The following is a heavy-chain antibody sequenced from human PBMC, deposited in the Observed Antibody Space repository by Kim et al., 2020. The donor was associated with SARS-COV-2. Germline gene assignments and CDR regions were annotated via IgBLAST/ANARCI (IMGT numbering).Heavy chain of an antibody. CDR3: ARDRTPKRVMGSPDAFDI. CDR1: GGSISSYY. D-gene: IGHD3-16*01. V-gene: IGHV4-59*01. Sequence: SETLSLTCTVSGGSISSYYWSWIRQPPGKGLEWIGYIYYSGSTEYNPSLKSRVTISVDTSKNQFSLKVRSVTAADTAVYYCARDRTPKRVMGSPDAFDIWGQGTLVSVSS. CDR2: IYYSGST. J-gene: IGHJ3*02.